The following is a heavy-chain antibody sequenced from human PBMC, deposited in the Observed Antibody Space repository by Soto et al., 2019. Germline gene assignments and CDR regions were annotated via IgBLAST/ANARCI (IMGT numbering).Heavy chain of an antibody. CDR2: IKHDGSEK. D-gene: IGHD3-16*01. V-gene: IGHV3-7*05. CDR3: VRTGDYY. CDR1: GFTFGSYW. Sequence: EVQLVESGGGLVQPGGSLTLSCAASGFTFGSYWMGWVRQAPGKGLEWVATIKHDGSEKYYMDSVKGRFTISRDNAKKSLYLQMNSLRADDPALYYRVRTGDYYWGQGTLVTVSS. J-gene: IGHJ4*02.